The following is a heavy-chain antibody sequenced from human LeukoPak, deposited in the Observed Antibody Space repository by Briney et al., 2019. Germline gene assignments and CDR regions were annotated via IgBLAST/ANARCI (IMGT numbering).Heavy chain of an antibody. D-gene: IGHD1-1*01. CDR3: ARHNYYHFDY. Sequence: GGSPRLSCTASGFTFNSYSMTWVRQAPGKGLEWVANIKHDGSEKYYVDSVRGRVTISRDNAKNSLYLQMNTLRAEDTAVYFCARHNYYHFDYWGQGTLVTASS. V-gene: IGHV3-7*01. J-gene: IGHJ4*02. CDR1: GFTFNSYS. CDR2: IKHDGSEK.